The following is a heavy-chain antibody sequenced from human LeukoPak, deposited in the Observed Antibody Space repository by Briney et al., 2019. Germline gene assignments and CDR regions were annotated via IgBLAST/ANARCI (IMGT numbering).Heavy chain of an antibody. V-gene: IGHV3-33*01. CDR2: IWYDGSNK. Sequence: GRSLRLSCAASGFTFSSYGMHWVRQAPGKGLEWVAVIWYDGSNKYYADSVKGRFTISRDNSKNTLYLQMNSLRAEDTAVYYCARSAAAYCSSTSCYTRRGFDYWGQGTLSPSPQ. CDR1: GFTFSSYG. J-gene: IGHJ4*02. D-gene: IGHD2-2*02. CDR3: ARSAAAYCSSTSCYTRRGFDY.